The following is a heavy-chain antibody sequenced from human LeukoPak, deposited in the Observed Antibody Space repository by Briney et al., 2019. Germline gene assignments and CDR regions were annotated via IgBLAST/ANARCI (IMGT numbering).Heavy chain of an antibody. D-gene: IGHD3-3*01. CDR2: IYYSGST. V-gene: IGHV4-39*01. CDR3: ASLPATFDFWSGTFDY. CDR1: GDSISSTTYY. Sequence: PSETLSLTCTVSGDSISSTTYYWGWIRQPPGKGLEWIGSIYYSGSTYYNPSLKSRVTISVDTSKNQFPLKLSSVTAADTAVYYCASLPATFDFWSGTFDYWGQGTLVTVSS. J-gene: IGHJ4*02.